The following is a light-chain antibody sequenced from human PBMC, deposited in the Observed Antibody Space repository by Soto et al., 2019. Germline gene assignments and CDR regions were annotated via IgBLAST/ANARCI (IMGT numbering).Light chain of an antibody. CDR3: SSFAGNNNLV. CDR2: EVS. Sequence: QSVLTQPPSASGSPGQSVTISCTGTSSDVGGYNYVSWYRQHPGKAPKLMISEVSKRPSRVPDRFSGSKSGNTASLTVSGLQAEDEADYYCSSFAGNNNLVFGGGTKVTVL. V-gene: IGLV2-8*01. CDR1: SSDVGGYNY. J-gene: IGLJ2*01.